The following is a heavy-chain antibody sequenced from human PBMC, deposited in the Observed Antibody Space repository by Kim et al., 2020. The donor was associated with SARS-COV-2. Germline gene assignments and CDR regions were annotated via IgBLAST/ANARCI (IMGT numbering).Heavy chain of an antibody. V-gene: IGHV3-23*01. CDR1: GFTFNNYA. CDR2: ISGNGVAT. D-gene: IGHD2-2*02. CDR3: AKVRDGPSALYPCDS. J-gene: IGHJ4*02. Sequence: GGSLRLSCVGSGFTFNNYAMTWVRQAPGKGLEWVAVISGNGVATTYGDAAKGRFTISRDNSKNTVYLQLNSLRVGATAVYYCAKVRDGPSALYPCDSWSQGTRLTVST.